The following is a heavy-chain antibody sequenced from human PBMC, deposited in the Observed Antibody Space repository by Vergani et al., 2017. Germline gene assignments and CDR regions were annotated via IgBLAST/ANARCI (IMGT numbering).Heavy chain of an antibody. CDR1: GGSFSGYY. V-gene: IGHV4-34*01. D-gene: IGHD6-6*01. J-gene: IGHJ4*02. CDR2: INHSGST. CDR3: ARGGIAARPFDY. Sequence: QVQLQQWGAGLLKPSETLSLTCAVYGGSFSGYYWSWIRQAPGKGLEWIGEINHSGSTNYNPSLKSRITISVDTYKNQFSLKLSSVAAADQAVYYGARGGIAARPFDYWGQGTLVTVSS.